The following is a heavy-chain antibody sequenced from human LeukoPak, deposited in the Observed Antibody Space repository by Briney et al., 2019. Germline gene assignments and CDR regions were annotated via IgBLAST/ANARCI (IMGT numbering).Heavy chain of an antibody. CDR1: GFIVCSNY. D-gene: IGHD3-22*01. V-gene: IGHV3-66*01. CDR3: ARAPDGYEAFDI. CDR2: IYSGGRT. J-gene: IGHJ3*02. Sequence: GGSLRLSCAVSGFIVCSNYMTWVRQAPGKGLEWVSVIYSGGRTYYADSVKGRFTTSRDNSKNTLYLQMNSLRAEDTAVYYCARAPDGYEAFDIWGQGTMVTVSS.